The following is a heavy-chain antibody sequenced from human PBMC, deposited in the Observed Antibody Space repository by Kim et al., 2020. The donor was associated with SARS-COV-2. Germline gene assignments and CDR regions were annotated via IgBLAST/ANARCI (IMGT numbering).Heavy chain of an antibody. V-gene: IGHV1-3*01. CDR3: ARVVVTAGDAFDV. Sequence: SSQTVQGRVPITRDTSASTAYMELSSLRSEDTAVYYCARVVVTAGDAFDVWGQGTMVTVSS. D-gene: IGHD2-21*02. J-gene: IGHJ3*01.